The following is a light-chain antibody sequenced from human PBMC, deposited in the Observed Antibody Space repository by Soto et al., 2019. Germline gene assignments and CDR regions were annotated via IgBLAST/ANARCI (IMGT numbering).Light chain of an antibody. J-gene: IGKJ1*01. CDR2: GAS. Sequence: EMVLTQSPGTLSLSPGERATLSCSASQSVSSSYLAWYQQKPGQAPRLLIYGASSRATGIPDRFSGSGSGTDFTLTISRLEPEDFAVYYCQQYGSSRWTFGQGTKVDI. V-gene: IGKV3-20*01. CDR1: QSVSSSY. CDR3: QQYGSSRWT.